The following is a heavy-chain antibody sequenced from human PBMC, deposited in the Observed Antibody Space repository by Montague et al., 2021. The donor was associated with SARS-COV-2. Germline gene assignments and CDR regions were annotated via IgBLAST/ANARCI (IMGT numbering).Heavy chain of an antibody. Sequence: ETLSLTCTVSGGSMSDHYWAWIRQPPGKGLEWLAYIYYSGGINSNASLKSRVTMSVDTSKNQFSLKLTSVTAADTAVYYCARAVSVRRAVNWFDPWGRGTLVTVSS. D-gene: IGHD3-10*01. CDR3: ARAVSVRRAVNWFDP. CDR2: IYYSGGI. J-gene: IGHJ5*02. V-gene: IGHV4-59*11. CDR1: GGSMSDHY.